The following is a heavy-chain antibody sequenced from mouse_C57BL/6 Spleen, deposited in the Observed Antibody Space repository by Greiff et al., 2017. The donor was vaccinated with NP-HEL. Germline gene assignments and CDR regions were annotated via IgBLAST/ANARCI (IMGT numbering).Heavy chain of an antibody. CDR2: ISYDGSN. Sequence: EVQLQESGPGLVKPSQSLSLTCSVTGYSITSGYYWTWIRQFPGNKLEWMGYISYDGSNNYNPSLKNRISITRDKSKNQLFLKLNSVTTKDTATYYCARAYYYGSSSMGYWGQGTTVTVSS. CDR3: ARAYYYGSSSMGY. D-gene: IGHD1-1*01. J-gene: IGHJ4*01. V-gene: IGHV3-6*01. CDR1: GYSITSGYY.